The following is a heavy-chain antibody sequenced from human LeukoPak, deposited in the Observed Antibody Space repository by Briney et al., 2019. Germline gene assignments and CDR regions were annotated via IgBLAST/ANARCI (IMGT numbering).Heavy chain of an antibody. CDR1: GFTFSSYE. Sequence: GGSLRLSCAASGFTFSSYEMNWVRQAPGKGLEWVSYISSSGSTIYYADSVKGRFTISRDNAKNSLYLQMNSLRAEDTAVYYCARTGAGCSYGYLFWDYWGQGTLVTVSS. J-gene: IGHJ4*02. CDR2: ISSSGSTI. CDR3: ARTGAGCSYGYLFWDY. V-gene: IGHV3-48*03. D-gene: IGHD5-18*01.